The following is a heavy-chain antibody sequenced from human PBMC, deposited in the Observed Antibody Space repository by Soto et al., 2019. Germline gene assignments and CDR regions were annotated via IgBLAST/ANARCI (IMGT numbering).Heavy chain of an antibody. J-gene: IGHJ4*02. V-gene: IGHV1-69*02. CDR2: IIPILGIA. D-gene: IGHD6-19*01. Sequence: QVQLVQSGAEVKKPGSSVKVSCKASGGTFSSYTISWVRQAPGQGLEWMGRIIPILGIANYAQKFQGRVTITADKSTSTAYMELSSLRSADTAVYYCARAAVAGNFDYWGQGTLVTVSS. CDR1: GGTFSSYT. CDR3: ARAAVAGNFDY.